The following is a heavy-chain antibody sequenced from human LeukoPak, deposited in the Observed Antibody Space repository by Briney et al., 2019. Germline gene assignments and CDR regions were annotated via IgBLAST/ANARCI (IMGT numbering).Heavy chain of an antibody. Sequence: GGSLRLSCAASGFTFSIYNMNWIRQAPGKGLEWVSLISSSSGYIYYPDSMKGRFTISRDNAKNSLYLQMNSLRAEDTAVYYCARGSEWEPLYYFDYWGQGTLVTVSS. CDR3: ARGSEWEPLYYFDY. J-gene: IGHJ4*02. V-gene: IGHV3-21*01. CDR2: ISSSSGYI. CDR1: GFTFSIYN. D-gene: IGHD1-26*01.